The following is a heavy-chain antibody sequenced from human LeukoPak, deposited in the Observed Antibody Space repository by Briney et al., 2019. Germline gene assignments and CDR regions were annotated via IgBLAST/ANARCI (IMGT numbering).Heavy chain of an antibody. D-gene: IGHD3-22*01. CDR1: GFIFSDFA. J-gene: IGHJ4*02. CDR2: IRTKVDSYAT. Sequence: GGSLRLSCAASGFIFSDFAMHWVRQASGKGLEWVGRIRTKVDSYATTYAASVKGRFTVSRDDSENTAYLEMNSLKSEDTAVYYCARPSSGFHFWGQGTLVTVSS. CDR3: ARPSSGFHF. V-gene: IGHV3-73*01.